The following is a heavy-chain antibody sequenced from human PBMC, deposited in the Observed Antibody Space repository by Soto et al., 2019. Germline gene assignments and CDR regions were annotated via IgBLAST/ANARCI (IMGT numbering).Heavy chain of an antibody. Sequence: EVHLVESGGGIVQHGGSLRLSCAASGFTFSSYWMHWVRQVPGKGLVWVSRINTDGSSTSYADSVKGRFTISRDNAKNTLYLQMNSLTAEDTAVYYCARPRYDRSGTPFDYWGQGTLVTVSS. CDR2: INTDGSST. D-gene: IGHD3-22*01. CDR1: GFTFSSYW. V-gene: IGHV3-74*01. CDR3: ARPRYDRSGTPFDY. J-gene: IGHJ4*02.